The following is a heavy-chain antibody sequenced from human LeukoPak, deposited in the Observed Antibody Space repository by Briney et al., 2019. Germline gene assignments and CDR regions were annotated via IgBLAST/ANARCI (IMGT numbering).Heavy chain of an antibody. V-gene: IGHV3-7*01. CDR2: IKQDGSDK. J-gene: IGHJ3*02. D-gene: IGHD6-13*01. CDR3: ARARIAAAVDAAFDI. CDR1: GFTFSAHW. Sequence: GGSLRLSCGASGFTFSAHWMSWVRQAPGKGLEWVANIKQDGSDKHYVDSVKGRFTISRDNAKNSLYLQMNSLRAEDTAVYYCARARIAAAVDAAFDIWGQGTMVTVSS.